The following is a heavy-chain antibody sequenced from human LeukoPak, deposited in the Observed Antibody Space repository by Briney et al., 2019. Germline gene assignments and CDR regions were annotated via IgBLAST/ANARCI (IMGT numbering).Heavy chain of an antibody. CDR1: GFSFSNYT. CDR2: ISGSGLTT. Sequence: PGGSLRLSCVASGFSFSNYTMPWVRQAPGRGPEWVSSISGSGLTTYYADSVTGRFTISRDNSKNTLYLQMNSLRADDTAMYYCARDTYGSGRVLAFDFWGHGTMVTVS. CDR3: ARDTYGSGRVLAFDF. V-gene: IGHV3-23*01. D-gene: IGHD3-10*01. J-gene: IGHJ3*01.